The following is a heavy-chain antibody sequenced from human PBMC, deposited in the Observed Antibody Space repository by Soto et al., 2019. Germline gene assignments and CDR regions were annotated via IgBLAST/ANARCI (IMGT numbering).Heavy chain of an antibody. CDR1: GYTFTSYG. Sequence: GASVKVSCKASGYTFTSYGISWVRQAPGQGLEWMGWISAYNGNTNYAQKLQGRVTMTTDTSTSTAYMELRSLISDDTAVYYCARVGEWLDFYYYYYYMDVWGKGTTVTVSS. CDR3: ARVGEWLDFYYYYYYMDV. J-gene: IGHJ6*03. D-gene: IGHD6-19*01. V-gene: IGHV1-18*01. CDR2: ISAYNGNT.